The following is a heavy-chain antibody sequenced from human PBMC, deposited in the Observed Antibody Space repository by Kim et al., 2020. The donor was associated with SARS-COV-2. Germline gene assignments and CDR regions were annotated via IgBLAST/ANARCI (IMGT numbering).Heavy chain of an antibody. Sequence: SETLSLTCAVYGGSFSGYYWSWIRQPPGKGLEWIGEINHSGSTNYNPSLKSRVTISVDTSKNQFSLKLSSVTAADTAVYYCARAQLTITMIVVVITTSSYFDYWGQGPLVTVSS. CDR1: GGSFSGYY. CDR3: ARAQLTITMIVVVITTSSYFDY. D-gene: IGHD3-22*01. V-gene: IGHV4-34*01. J-gene: IGHJ4*02. CDR2: INHSGST.